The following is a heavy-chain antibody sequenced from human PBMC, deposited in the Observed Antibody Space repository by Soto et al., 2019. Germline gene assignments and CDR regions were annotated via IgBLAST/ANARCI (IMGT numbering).Heavy chain of an antibody. CDR1: GFTFSSYA. D-gene: IGHD5-18*01. CDR2: ISGSGGST. J-gene: IGHJ6*02. Sequence: GGSLRLSCAASGFTFSSYAMSWVRQAPGKGLEWVSAISGSGGSTYYADSVKGRFTISRDNSKNTLYLQMNSLRAEDTAVYYCAKDRMEPSNSYAVYYYYYGMDVWGQGTTVTVSS. CDR3: AKDRMEPSNSYAVYYYYYGMDV. V-gene: IGHV3-23*01.